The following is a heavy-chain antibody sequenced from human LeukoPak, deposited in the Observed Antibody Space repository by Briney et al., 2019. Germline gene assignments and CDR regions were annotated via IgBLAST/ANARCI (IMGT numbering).Heavy chain of an antibody. CDR3: ARDGCSSTSCYHDYYYMDV. CDR1: GYTFTSYG. V-gene: IGHV1-18*01. J-gene: IGHJ6*03. D-gene: IGHD2-2*01. Sequence: GASVKVSCKASGYTFTSYGISWVRQAPGQGLEWMGWISAYNGNTNYAQKLQGRVTMTTDTSTSTAYMELRSLRSDDTAVYYCARDGCSSTSCYHDYYYMDVWGKGTTVTVSS. CDR2: ISAYNGNT.